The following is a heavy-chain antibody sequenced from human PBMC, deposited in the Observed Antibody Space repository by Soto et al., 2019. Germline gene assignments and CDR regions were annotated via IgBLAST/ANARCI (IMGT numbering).Heavy chain of an antibody. CDR3: AKEEEDIVVVPDAIDY. V-gene: IGHV3-23*01. D-gene: IGHD2-2*01. J-gene: IGHJ4*02. Sequence: EVQLLESGGGLVQPGGSLRLSCAASGFTFSSYAMSWVRQAPGKGLEWVSAISGSGGSTYYADSVKGRFTISRDNSKNTLYPQMNSLRAEDTAVYYCAKEEEDIVVVPDAIDYWGQGTLVTVSS. CDR2: ISGSGGST. CDR1: GFTFSSYA.